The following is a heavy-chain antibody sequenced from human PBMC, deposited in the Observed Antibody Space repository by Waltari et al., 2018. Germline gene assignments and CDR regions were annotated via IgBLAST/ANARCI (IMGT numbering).Heavy chain of an antibody. D-gene: IGHD1-26*01. CDR2: MNPNNNYP. Sequence: QVQLVQSGAEVRKPGASVKFSCKTSGYTFTDSYIHWVRQAPGQGLEWMGRMNPNNNYPIYEQKFQGRVTMTRDTSITTAYMELSSLTSDDTALYYCVTQRPWEDYWGQGTRVTVSP. CDR1: GYTFTDSY. CDR3: VTQRPWEDY. V-gene: IGHV1-2*06. J-gene: IGHJ4*02.